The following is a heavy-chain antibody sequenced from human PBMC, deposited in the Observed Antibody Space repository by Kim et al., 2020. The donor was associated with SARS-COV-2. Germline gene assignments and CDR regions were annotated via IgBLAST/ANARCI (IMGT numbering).Heavy chain of an antibody. CDR1: GFTFTSSA. D-gene: IGHD6-13*01. CDR2: IVVGSGNT. Sequence: SVKVSCKAYGFTFTSSAVQWVRQARGQRLEWIGWIVVGSGNTNYAQKFQERVTITRDMSTSTAYMELSSLRSEDTAVYYCAAEGIAAAGYYYYGMDVWGQGTTVTVSS. V-gene: IGHV1-58*01. CDR3: AAEGIAAAGYYYYGMDV. J-gene: IGHJ6*02.